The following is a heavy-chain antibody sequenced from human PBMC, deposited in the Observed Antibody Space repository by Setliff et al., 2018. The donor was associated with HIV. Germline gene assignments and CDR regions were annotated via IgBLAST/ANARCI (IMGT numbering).Heavy chain of an antibody. CDR1: GYTFTTYG. CDR3: AVDRHAFDI. Sequence: ASVKVSCKAPGYTFTTYGISWVRQAPGQGFEWMGWTNTETGNPMYAQGFTGRSVFSLDPSVNTANLQINSLTPDDGGVYHCAVDRHAFDIWGQGTVVTVS. CDR2: TNTETGNP. V-gene: IGHV7-4-1*02. J-gene: IGHJ3*02. D-gene: IGHD5-12*01.